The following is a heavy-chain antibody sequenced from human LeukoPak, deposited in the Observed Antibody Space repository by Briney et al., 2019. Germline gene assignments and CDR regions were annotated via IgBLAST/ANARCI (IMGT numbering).Heavy chain of an antibody. J-gene: IGHJ6*04. CDR2: IDPSDSYT. Sequence: HGESLKISCQGSGYSFTSYWISWVRQMPGKGLEWMGRIDPSDSYTNYSPSFQGHVTISADKSISTAYLQWSSLKASDTAMYYCARRAAAGTWLLYYGMDVWGKGTTVTVSS. CDR1: GYSFTSYW. V-gene: IGHV5-10-1*01. D-gene: IGHD6-13*01. CDR3: ARRAAAGTWLLYYGMDV.